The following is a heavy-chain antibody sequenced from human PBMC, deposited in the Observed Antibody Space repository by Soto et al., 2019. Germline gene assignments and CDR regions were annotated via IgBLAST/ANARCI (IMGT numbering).Heavy chain of an antibody. Sequence: SETLSLTCTVSGGSLSSYYWSWIRQPPGKGLEWIGYIYYSGSTNYNPSLKSRVTISVDTSKNQFSLKLSSVTAADTAVYYCARHRTITMVRGVITNWFDPWGQGTLVTVSS. CDR3: ARHRTITMVRGVITNWFDP. CDR2: IYYSGST. J-gene: IGHJ5*02. V-gene: IGHV4-59*08. CDR1: GGSLSSYY. D-gene: IGHD3-10*01.